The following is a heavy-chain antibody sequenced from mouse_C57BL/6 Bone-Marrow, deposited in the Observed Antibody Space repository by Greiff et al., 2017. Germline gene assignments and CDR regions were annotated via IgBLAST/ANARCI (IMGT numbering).Heavy chain of an antibody. CDR3: ARRGIYYDYDEAY. V-gene: IGHV1-54*01. J-gene: IGHJ2*01. CDR2: INPGSGGT. CDR1: GYAFTNYL. D-gene: IGHD2-4*01. Sequence: QVQLQQSGAELVRPGTSVKVSCKASGYAFTNYLIEWVKQRPGQGLEWIGVINPGSGGTNYNEKFKGKATLTADKSSSTAYMQLSSLTSEDSAVYFWARRGIYYDYDEAYWGQGTTLTVSS.